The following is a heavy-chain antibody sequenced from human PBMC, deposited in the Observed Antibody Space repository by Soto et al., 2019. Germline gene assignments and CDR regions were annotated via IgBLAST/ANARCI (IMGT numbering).Heavy chain of an antibody. Sequence: SETLSRTCAVSGYSISSGYYWGWIRQPPGKGLEWIGSIYHSGSTYYNPSLKSRVTISVDTSKNQFSLKLSSVTAADTAVYYCERGKGRGSGSYNRDDAFDIWGQGTMVTVSS. CDR2: IYHSGST. J-gene: IGHJ3*02. D-gene: IGHD1-26*01. V-gene: IGHV4-38-2*01. CDR1: GYSISSGYY. CDR3: ERGKGRGSGSYNRDDAFDI.